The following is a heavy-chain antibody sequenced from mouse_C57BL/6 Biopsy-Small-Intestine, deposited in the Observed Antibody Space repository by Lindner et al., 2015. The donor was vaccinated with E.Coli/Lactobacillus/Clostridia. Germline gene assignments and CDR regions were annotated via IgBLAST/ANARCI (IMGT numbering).Heavy chain of an antibody. V-gene: IGHV3-8*01. Sequence: VQLQESGPGLAKPSQTLSLTCSVTGYSITSDYWNWIRKFPGNKLEYMGYISYSGSTYCNPSLKSRISITRDTSKNQYYLQLNSVSTEDTATYYCARYPYYYGSSSSYWYFDVWGTGTTVTVSS. CDR1: GYSITSDY. J-gene: IGHJ1*03. D-gene: IGHD1-1*01. CDR3: ARYPYYYGSSSSYWYFDV. CDR2: ISYSGST.